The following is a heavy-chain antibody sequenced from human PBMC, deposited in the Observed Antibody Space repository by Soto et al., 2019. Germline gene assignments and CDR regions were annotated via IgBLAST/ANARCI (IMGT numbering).Heavy chain of an antibody. D-gene: IGHD2-2*01. CDR2: INHSGST. J-gene: IGHJ6*02. CDR1: GGSFSGYY. CDR3: QLRPRYSYGMDV. V-gene: IGHV4-34*01. Sequence: QVQLQQWGAGLLKPSETLSLTCAVYGGSFSGYYWSWIRQPPGKGLEWIGEINHSGSTNYNPSLKSRVTISVDTSKHQFSLKLSSVTAAATAVYYWQLRPRYSYGMDVWGQGTTVTVSS.